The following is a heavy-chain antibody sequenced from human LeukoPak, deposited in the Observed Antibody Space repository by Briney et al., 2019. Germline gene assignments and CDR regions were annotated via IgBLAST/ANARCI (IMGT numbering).Heavy chain of an antibody. CDR2: IIPIFGTA. Sequence: ASVKVSCKASGYTFTGYYMHWVRQAPGQGLEWMGGIIPIFGTANYAQKFQGRVTITTDESTSTAYMELSSLRSEDTAVYYCARDVGATTYFDYWGQGTLVTVSS. CDR3: ARDVGATTYFDY. V-gene: IGHV1-69*05. D-gene: IGHD1-26*01. CDR1: GYTFTGYY. J-gene: IGHJ4*02.